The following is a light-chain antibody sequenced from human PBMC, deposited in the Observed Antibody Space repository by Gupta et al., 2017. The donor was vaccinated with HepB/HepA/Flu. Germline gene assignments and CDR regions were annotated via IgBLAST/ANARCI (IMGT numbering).Light chain of an antibody. CDR3: QSYDSSLSAYVV. CDR2: DNS. J-gene: IGLJ2*01. V-gene: IGLV1-40*01. CDR1: SSNIGAGYD. Sequence: QSVLTQPPSVSGAPGQRVTISCTGSSSNIGAGYDVHWYQQLPGTAPKLLIYDNSNRHSGVPDRFSGSKSGTSAALAITGLQAEDEADYYYQSYDSSLSAYVVFGGGTKLTVL.